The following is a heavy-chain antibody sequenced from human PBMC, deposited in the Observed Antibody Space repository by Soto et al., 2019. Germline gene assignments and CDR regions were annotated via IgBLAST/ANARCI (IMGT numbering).Heavy chain of an antibody. CDR2: ISDDGSNK. J-gene: IGHJ4*02. V-gene: IGHV3-30*18. CDR3: AKGMKYCTGGSCYSELAY. CDR1: GFTFSIYG. D-gene: IGHD2-15*01. Sequence: QVQLVESGGGVVQPGRSLRLSCAASGFTFSIYGMHWVRQAPGKGLEWVALISDDGSNKYYADSVKGRFTISRDNSKNTLFRQMNSLRAEDTAVYYCAKGMKYCTGGSCYSELAYWGQGALLTVSS.